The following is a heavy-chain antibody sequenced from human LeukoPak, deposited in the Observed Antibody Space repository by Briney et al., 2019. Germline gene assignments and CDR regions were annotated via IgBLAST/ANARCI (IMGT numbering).Heavy chain of an antibody. CDR1: GDSISSGSFH. D-gene: IGHD4-17*01. J-gene: IGHJ2*01. V-gene: IGHV4-61*02. Sequence: SETLSLTCTVSGDSISSGSFHWSWIRQPAGKGLEWIGRIYTTGRTNYNPSLKSRITMSIDTSKNQFSLKLTSVTATDTAVYYCARMTTVTTRWYFDPWGRGTLITVSS. CDR2: IYTTGRT. CDR3: ARMTTVTTRWYFDP.